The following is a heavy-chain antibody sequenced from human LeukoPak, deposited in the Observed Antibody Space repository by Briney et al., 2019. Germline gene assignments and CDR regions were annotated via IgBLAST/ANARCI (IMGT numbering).Heavy chain of an antibody. Sequence: SETLSLTCTVSGGSISSGNYFWGWIRQPPGKGLEWVGSMYYDGSTSYNPSLKSRVTISVDTSKNQFSLTVNSVTAADTSIYYCARHSDRGVDIHGFHICGQGTKVTVSP. D-gene: IGHD2-8*01. CDR1: GGSISSGNYF. CDR2: MYYDGST. J-gene: IGHJ3*02. V-gene: IGHV4-39*01. CDR3: ARHSDRGVDIHGFHI.